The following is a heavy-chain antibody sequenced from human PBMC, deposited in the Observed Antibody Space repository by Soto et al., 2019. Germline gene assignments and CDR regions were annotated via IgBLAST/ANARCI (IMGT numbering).Heavy chain of an antibody. Sequence: GGSLRLSCAASGFTFSSYAIHWVRQAPGKGLEWVAVISYDGSDKYDADSVKGRFTISRDNSQNTLFLQMNSLRVEDTAVYYCARGSLGFGNQPDYWGQGTLVTVSS. CDR2: ISYDGSDK. CDR1: GFTFSSYA. D-gene: IGHD3-10*01. J-gene: IGHJ4*02. V-gene: IGHV3-30*04. CDR3: ARGSLGFGNQPDY.